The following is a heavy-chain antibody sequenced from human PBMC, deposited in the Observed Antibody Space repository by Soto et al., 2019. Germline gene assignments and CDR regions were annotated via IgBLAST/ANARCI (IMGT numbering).Heavy chain of an antibody. CDR1: GFSLSTSGLG. J-gene: IGHJ4*02. V-gene: IGHV2-5*01. Sequence: QITLKKSGPTLVKLTQTLTLSCTFSGFSLSTSGLGVCWIRQPPGKALEWLALIDWNDDKHYSPSLKARLTIPKDNSKTQVVLTMTTMDPVDKATYYCAHRPSHWYLFDYWGQRTLVTVSS. D-gene: IGHD6-13*01. CDR2: IDWNDDK. CDR3: AHRPSHWYLFDY.